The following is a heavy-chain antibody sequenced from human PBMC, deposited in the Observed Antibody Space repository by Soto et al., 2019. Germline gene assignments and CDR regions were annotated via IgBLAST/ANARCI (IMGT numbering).Heavy chain of an antibody. Sequence: PSETLSLTCTVSGGSTSSSSYYWGWIRQPPGKGLEWIGSIYYSGSTYYNPSLKSRVTISVDTSKNQFSLKLSSVTAADTAVYYCARRGGYDILTGTALNWFDPWGQGTLVTVS. J-gene: IGHJ5*02. D-gene: IGHD3-9*01. CDR3: ARRGGYDILTGTALNWFDP. CDR2: IYYSGST. CDR1: GGSTSSSSYY. V-gene: IGHV4-39*01.